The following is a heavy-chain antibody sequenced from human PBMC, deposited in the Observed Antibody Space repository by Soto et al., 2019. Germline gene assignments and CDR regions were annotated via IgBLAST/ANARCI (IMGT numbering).Heavy chain of an antibody. CDR3: GKGDTIFGVVDD. V-gene: IGHV3-11*06. J-gene: IGHJ4*02. CDR1: GFTFSDYF. Sequence: VGSLRLSCAGSGFTFSDYFITWIRQAPGKGLEWISYINNDATYRKYADSVKGRFTVSRDNAKNSVFLQMNSLRPEDTALYYCGKGDTIFGVVDDWGPGTLVTVSS. CDR2: INNDATYR. D-gene: IGHD3-3*01.